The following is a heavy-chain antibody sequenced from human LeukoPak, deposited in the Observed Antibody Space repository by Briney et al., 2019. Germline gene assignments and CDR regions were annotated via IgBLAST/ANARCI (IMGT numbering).Heavy chain of an antibody. CDR1: GYTFTIYG. Sequence: ASVKVSCKASGYTFTIYGISWVRQAPGQGLEWMGWISAYNGNTNYAQKLQGRVTMTTDTSTSTAYMELRSLRSDDTAVYYCARENGAHDYGDFGVTEIDYWGQGTLVTVSS. J-gene: IGHJ4*02. V-gene: IGHV1-18*01. CDR2: ISAYNGNT. D-gene: IGHD4-17*01. CDR3: ARENGAHDYGDFGVTEIDY.